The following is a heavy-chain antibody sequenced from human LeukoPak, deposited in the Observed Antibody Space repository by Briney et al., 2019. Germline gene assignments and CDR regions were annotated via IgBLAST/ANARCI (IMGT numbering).Heavy chain of an antibody. CDR2: VYHSGAT. V-gene: IGHV4-4*02. CDR1: GDSISSTGC. D-gene: IGHD4-23*01. CDR3: AKNGGNSDLEY. J-gene: IGHJ4*02. Sequence: PSETLSLTCTVSGDSISSTGCWTWVRQPPGEELEWIGEVYHSGATSYNPSLKSRVTMSVDKSKNQFSLKVNSVTAADTAVYYCAKNGGNSDLEYWGQGTLVTVSS.